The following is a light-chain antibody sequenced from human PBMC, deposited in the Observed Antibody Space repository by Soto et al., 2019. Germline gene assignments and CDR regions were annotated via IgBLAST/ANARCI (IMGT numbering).Light chain of an antibody. CDR2: DAS. Sequence: EIVMTQSPATLSVSPGERATLSCRASLSVSRNLAWYQQKPGQAPRLLIFDASTRATGIPARFSGSGSGTEFTLTITSLQSEDFAVYYCQQYNAWPRTFVQGTKVEIK. V-gene: IGKV3-15*01. CDR3: QQYNAWPRT. CDR1: LSVSRN. J-gene: IGKJ1*01.